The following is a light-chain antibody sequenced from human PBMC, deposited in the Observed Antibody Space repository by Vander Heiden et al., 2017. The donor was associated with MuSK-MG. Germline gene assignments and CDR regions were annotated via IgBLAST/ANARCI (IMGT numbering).Light chain of an antibody. Sequence: DIQMTQSPSSLSASVGDRVTIICRASQSINSHLNWYQQKTGKGPKLLIYAASTLHSGVPSRFSGSESGTDFTLTISRLQPEDFATYFCQQTVTTPWTFGQGTRVEVK. J-gene: IGKJ1*01. V-gene: IGKV1-39*01. CDR3: QQTVTTPWT. CDR1: QSINSH. CDR2: AAS.